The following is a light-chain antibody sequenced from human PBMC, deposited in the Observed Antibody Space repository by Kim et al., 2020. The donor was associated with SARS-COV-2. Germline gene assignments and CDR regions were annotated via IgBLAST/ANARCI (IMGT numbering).Light chain of an antibody. CDR3: NSYTGSGTLV. V-gene: IGLV2-14*03. CDR1: SSDVGGYNY. J-gene: IGLJ2*01. Sequence: GQSITISCTGTSSDVGGYNYVFWYQQYPGKVPKVLIYDVNNRPSGVSNRFSGSKSGNTASLTISGLQAEDEANYYCNSYTGSGTLVFGGGTQLTVL. CDR2: DVN.